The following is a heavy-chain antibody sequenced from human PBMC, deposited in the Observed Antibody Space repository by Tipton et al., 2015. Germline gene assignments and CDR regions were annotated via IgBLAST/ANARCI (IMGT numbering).Heavy chain of an antibody. CDR3: ARDSLSDY. CDR2: ISSSSSYI. J-gene: IGHJ4*02. V-gene: IGHV3-21*01. CDR1: GFTFSSNA. Sequence: SLRLSCADSGFTFSSNALNWVRQAPGKGLEWVSSISSSSSYIYYADSVKGRFTISRDNAKNSLYLQMNSLRAEDTAVYYCARDSLSDYWVQGTLVTVSS.